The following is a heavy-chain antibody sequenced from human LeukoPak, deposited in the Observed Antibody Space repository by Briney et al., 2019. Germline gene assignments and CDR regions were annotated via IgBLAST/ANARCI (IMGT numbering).Heavy chain of an antibody. Sequence: GGSLRLSCAASGFTFSSYAMSWVRQAPGKGLEWVSSISSSSSYIYYADSVKGRFTISRDNAKNSLYLQMNSLRAEDTAVYYCARVTNYDILTGYLDYWGQGTLVTVSS. D-gene: IGHD3-9*01. CDR3: ARVTNYDILTGYLDY. CDR1: GFTFSSYA. J-gene: IGHJ4*02. V-gene: IGHV3-21*01. CDR2: ISSSSSYI.